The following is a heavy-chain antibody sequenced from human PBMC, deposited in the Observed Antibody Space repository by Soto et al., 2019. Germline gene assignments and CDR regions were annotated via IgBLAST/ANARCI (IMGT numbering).Heavy chain of an antibody. Sequence: QVQLQESGPGLVKPSQTLSLTCTVSGGSISSGDYYWSWIRQPPGKGLEWIGYIYYSGSTYYNPSLKSRVTISVDPSKNQFSLKLSSVTAADTAVYYCARELAYCGGDCYRHDAFDIWGQGTMVTVSS. CDR3: ARELAYCGGDCYRHDAFDI. CDR2: IYYSGST. CDR1: GGSISSGDYY. V-gene: IGHV4-30-4*01. D-gene: IGHD2-21*02. J-gene: IGHJ3*02.